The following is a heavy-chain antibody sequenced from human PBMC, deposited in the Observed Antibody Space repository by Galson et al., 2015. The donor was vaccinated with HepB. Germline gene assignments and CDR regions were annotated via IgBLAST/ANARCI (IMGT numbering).Heavy chain of an antibody. CDR1: AFTFDDHA. CDR2: ISWNSGRI. Sequence: PLRLSCPAPAFTFDDHAMPWARQAPRKGLGSVSGISWNSGRIRSAASVKGRFTISRDNAKNSLYLQMNSLRAEDTALYYCAKQPFPRSPQPYAMDVWGQGTTFTVSS. V-gene: IGHV3-9*01. D-gene: IGHD2-15*01. CDR3: AKQPFPRSPQPYAMDV. J-gene: IGHJ6*02.